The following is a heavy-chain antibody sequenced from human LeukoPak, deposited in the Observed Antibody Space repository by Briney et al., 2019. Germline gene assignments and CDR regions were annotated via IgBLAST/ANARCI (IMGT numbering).Heavy chain of an antibody. CDR1: GGSISSYY. J-gene: IGHJ5*02. CDR2: IYYSGST. Sequence: PSETLSLTCTVSGGSISSYYWSWIRQPPGKGLEWIGYIYYSGSTNYNPSLKGRVTISVDTSKNQFSLKLSSVTAADTAVYYCARFCNYYDSSGYYYGFDPWGQGTLVTVSS. V-gene: IGHV4-59*01. CDR3: ARFCNYYDSSGYYYGFDP. D-gene: IGHD3-22*01.